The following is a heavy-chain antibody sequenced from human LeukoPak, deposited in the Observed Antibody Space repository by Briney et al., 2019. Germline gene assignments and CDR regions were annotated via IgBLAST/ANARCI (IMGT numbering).Heavy chain of an antibody. Sequence: GGSLRLSCAASGFTFSSYDMNWVRQAPGKGPEWVSYISSRGTTMYYADSVKGRFTISRDNAKNSLYLQMNSLRAEDTAVYYCAELGITMIGGVWGKGTTVTISS. J-gene: IGHJ6*04. D-gene: IGHD3-10*02. V-gene: IGHV3-48*03. CDR2: ISSRGTTM. CDR3: AELGITMIGGV. CDR1: GFTFSSYD.